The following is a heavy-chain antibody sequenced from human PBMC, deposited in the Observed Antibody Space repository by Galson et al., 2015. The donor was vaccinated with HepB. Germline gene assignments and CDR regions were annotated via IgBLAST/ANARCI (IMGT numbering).Heavy chain of an antibody. V-gene: IGHV3-21*01. D-gene: IGHD3-3*01. CDR2: ISDSSSYI. J-gene: IGHJ5*01. CDR3: ARDPANYDFWSGFHPRWFDS. CDR1: GFMFSSYS. Sequence: SLRLSCAASGFMFSSYSMNWVRQAPGKGLEWVSSISDSSSYIYYADSVKGRFTISRDNAMNSLYLQMSSLRADDTAIYYCARDPANYDFWSGFHPRWFDSWGQGTLVTVSS.